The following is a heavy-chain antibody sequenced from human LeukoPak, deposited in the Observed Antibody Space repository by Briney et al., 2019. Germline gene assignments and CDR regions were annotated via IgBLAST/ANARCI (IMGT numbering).Heavy chain of an antibody. CDR3: ARGQGTVTTH. CDR2: INHSGSA. D-gene: IGHD4-17*01. Sequence: LVTLCLTCAVSGGSFSGYYWTWVRQPPGKGLEWIGEINHSGSANYNPALMRRGTISLNTSKNQFSLKLSSVTAADTAVYYCARGQGTVTTHWGQGALVTVSS. V-gene: IGHV4-34*01. J-gene: IGHJ4*02. CDR1: GGSFSGYY.